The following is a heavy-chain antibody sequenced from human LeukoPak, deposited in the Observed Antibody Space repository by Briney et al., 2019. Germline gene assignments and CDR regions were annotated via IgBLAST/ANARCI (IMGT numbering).Heavy chain of an antibody. CDR2: IIPIFGTA. V-gene: IGHV1-69*13. CDR3: ARERDLVGATTLPPYFDY. Sequence: SVKVSCKASGYTFTSYGISWVRQAPGQGLEWMGGIIPIFGTANYAQKFQGRVTITADESTSTAYMELSSLRSEDTAVYYCARERDLVGATTLPPYFDYWGQGTLVTVSS. CDR1: GYTFTSYG. D-gene: IGHD1-26*01. J-gene: IGHJ4*02.